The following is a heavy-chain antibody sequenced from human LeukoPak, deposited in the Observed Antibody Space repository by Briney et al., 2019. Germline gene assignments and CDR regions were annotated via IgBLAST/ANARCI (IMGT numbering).Heavy chain of an antibody. Sequence: PGGSLRLSCVASGVSFDDYAFHWIRQAPGKGLEWVAGVRWSTGRIGYADSVKGRFTISRDNSKNTLYLQMNSLRAEDTAVYYCARLLDSGNYALSVLRYWGQGTLVTVSS. CDR3: ARLLDSGNYALSVLRY. J-gene: IGHJ4*02. V-gene: IGHV3-9*01. CDR1: GVSFDDYA. D-gene: IGHD3-22*01. CDR2: VRWSTGRI.